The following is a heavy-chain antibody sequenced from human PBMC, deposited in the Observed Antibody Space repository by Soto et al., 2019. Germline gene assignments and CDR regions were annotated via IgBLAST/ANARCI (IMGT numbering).Heavy chain of an antibody. V-gene: IGHV1-69*08. D-gene: IGHD5-12*01. J-gene: IGHJ4*02. Sequence: QVQLEQSGTEVKKPGSSVKVSCKASGGTFSTSTFTWVRQAPGQGLEWMGRIIPIFGTGDYAPKFQGRVLITADKSTSTVYMELSGLKAEDTAVFFCVRDAPIGSVFSGYDAIDSLGQGTLVTVSS. CDR2: IIPIFGTG. CDR3: VRDAPIGSVFSGYDAIDS. CDR1: GGTFSTST.